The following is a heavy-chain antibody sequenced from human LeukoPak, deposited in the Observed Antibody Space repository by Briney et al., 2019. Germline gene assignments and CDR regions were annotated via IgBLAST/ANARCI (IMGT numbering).Heavy chain of an antibody. CDR2: IVGTGVNT. Sequence: GGSLRLSCAASGFTFSSYGMYWVRQAPGKGLEWVSSIVGTGVNTYYADSVKGRFTISRDNAKSSLYLQMNSLRAEDTAVYYCARDRLPSGSYTVYWGQGTLVTVSS. V-gene: IGHV3-21*01. D-gene: IGHD3-10*01. CDR3: ARDRLPSGSYTVY. CDR1: GFTFSSYG. J-gene: IGHJ4*02.